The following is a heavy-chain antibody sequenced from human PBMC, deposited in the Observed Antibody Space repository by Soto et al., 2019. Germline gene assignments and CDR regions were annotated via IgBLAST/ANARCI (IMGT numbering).Heavy chain of an antibody. CDR3: ARPRVGDSSGYYYLYRRDAFDI. CDR1: GGSISSYY. V-gene: IGHV4-59*05. D-gene: IGHD3-22*01. J-gene: IGHJ3*02. Sequence: SETLSLTCTVSGGSISSYYWSWIRQPAGKGLEWIGSIYYSGSTYYNPSLKSRVTISVDTSKNQFSLKLSSVTAADTAVYYCARPRVGDSSGYYYLYRRDAFDIWGQGTMVTVSS. CDR2: IYYSGST.